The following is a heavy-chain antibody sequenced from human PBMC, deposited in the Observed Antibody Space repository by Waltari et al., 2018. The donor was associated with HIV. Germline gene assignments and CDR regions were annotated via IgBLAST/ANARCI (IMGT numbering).Heavy chain of an antibody. CDR1: GYSFTNYW. V-gene: IGHV5-51*03. CDR2: IFPGESDT. CDR3: ATSRSTYYDTGGYFDY. Sequence: EVQLVQSGAEVKKPGESLKISCKASGYSFTNYWIGWVRQMPGKGLEWMGIIFPGESDTRYSPSFQGQVTISADKSISTAYRQWSSLKASDTAMYYCATSRSTYYDTGGYFDYWGQGTLVTVSS. D-gene: IGHD3-22*01. J-gene: IGHJ4*02.